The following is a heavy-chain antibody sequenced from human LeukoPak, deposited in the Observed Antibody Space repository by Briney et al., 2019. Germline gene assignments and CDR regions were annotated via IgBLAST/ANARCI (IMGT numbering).Heavy chain of an antibody. D-gene: IGHD3-22*01. Sequence: GGSLRLSCAASGFTVSSNYMSRVRQAPGKGLEWVSVIYSGGSTYYADSVKGRFTISRDNSKNTLYLQMNSLRAEDTAVYYCAGDDSSIGALYFDYWGQGTLVTVSS. J-gene: IGHJ4*02. CDR3: AGDDSSIGALYFDY. V-gene: IGHV3-66*02. CDR2: IYSGGST. CDR1: GFTVSSNY.